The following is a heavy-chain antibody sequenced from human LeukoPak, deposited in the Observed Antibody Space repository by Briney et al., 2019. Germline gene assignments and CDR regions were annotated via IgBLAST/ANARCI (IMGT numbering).Heavy chain of an antibody. D-gene: IGHD3-22*01. CDR3: ARNSGRITMIVVVIPDAFDI. CDR2: INHSGST. J-gene: IGHJ3*02. V-gene: IGHV4-34*01. CDR1: GGSFSGYC. Sequence: ASETLSLTCTVYGGSFSGYCWSWIRQPPGKGLEWVGEINHSGSTNYNPSLKSRVTISVDTSKNQFSLKLTSVTAADTAVYYCARNSGRITMIVVVIPDAFDIWGQGTMVTVSS.